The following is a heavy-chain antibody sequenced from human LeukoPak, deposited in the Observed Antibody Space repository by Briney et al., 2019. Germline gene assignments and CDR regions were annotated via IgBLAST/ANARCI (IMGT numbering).Heavy chain of an antibody. CDR2: ISSSGCTI. J-gene: IGHJ4*02. Sequence: PGGSLRLSCAASGFTFSDYYMSWIRQAPGKGLEWVSYISSSGCTIYYADSVKGRFTISRDNAKNSLYLQMNSLRAEDTAVYYCARDLVQQAYFDYWGQGTLVTVSS. CDR3: ARDLVQQAYFDY. V-gene: IGHV3-11*04. D-gene: IGHD6-13*01. CDR1: GFTFSDYY.